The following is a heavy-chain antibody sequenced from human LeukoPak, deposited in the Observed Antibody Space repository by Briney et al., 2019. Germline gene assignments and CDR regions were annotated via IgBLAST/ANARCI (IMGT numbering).Heavy chain of an antibody. V-gene: IGHV3-23*01. D-gene: IGHD6-13*01. Sequence: PGGSLRLSCAASGFTFSSYAMSWVRQAPGKGLEWVSAISGSGGGTYYADSVKGRFTISRDNSKNTQYLQMSSLRAEDTALYYCAKEIAAAWFDAFDIWGQGTMVTVSS. CDR1: GFTFSSYA. CDR3: AKEIAAAWFDAFDI. J-gene: IGHJ3*02. CDR2: ISGSGGGT.